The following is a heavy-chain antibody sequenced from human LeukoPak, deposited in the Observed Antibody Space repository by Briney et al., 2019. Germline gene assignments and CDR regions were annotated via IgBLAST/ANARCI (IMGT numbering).Heavy chain of an antibody. CDR2: ISYDGSNK. Sequence: GGSLRLSCAASGFTFSSYAMHWVRQAPGKGLEWVAVISYDGSNKYYADSVKGRFTISRDNSKNTLYLQMNSLRAEDTAVYYCARDRAGAAFDIWGQGTMVTVSS. V-gene: IGHV3-30-3*01. J-gene: IGHJ3*02. CDR1: GFTFSSYA. D-gene: IGHD3-10*01. CDR3: ARDRAGAAFDI.